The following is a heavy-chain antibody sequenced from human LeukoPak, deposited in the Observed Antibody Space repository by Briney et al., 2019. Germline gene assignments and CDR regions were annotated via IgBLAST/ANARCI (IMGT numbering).Heavy chain of an antibody. Sequence: ASVKVSCKASGYTFTSYGISWVRQAPGQGLEWMGWISAYNGNTNYAQKLQGRVTMTTDTSTSTAYMELRSLRSDDTAVYYCASAFSTRGWFGYWGQGTLVTVSS. CDR2: ISAYNGNT. CDR3: ASAFSTRGWFGY. J-gene: IGHJ5*01. V-gene: IGHV1-18*01. CDR1: GYTFTSYG.